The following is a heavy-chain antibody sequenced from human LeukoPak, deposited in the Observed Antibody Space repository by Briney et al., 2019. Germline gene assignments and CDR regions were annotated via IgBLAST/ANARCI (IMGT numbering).Heavy chain of an antibody. CDR1: GFTFSSFA. CDR2: ITASGGNT. D-gene: IGHD1-26*01. CDR3: ARSYSGSYRDAFDI. Sequence: GGSLRLSCAVSGFTFSSFAFTWVRKAPGKGLECVSTITASGGNTYYADSVKGRFTISRDDSKNTLYPQMTSLRADDTALYYCARSYSGSYRDAFDIWGQGTMVTVSS. J-gene: IGHJ3*02. V-gene: IGHV3-23*01.